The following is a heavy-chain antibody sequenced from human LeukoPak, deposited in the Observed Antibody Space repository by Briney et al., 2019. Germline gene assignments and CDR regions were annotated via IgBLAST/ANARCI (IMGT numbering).Heavy chain of an antibody. D-gene: IGHD1-1*01. CDR1: GYTFTGYY. J-gene: IGHJ5*02. CDR3: ARDRTTPRWFDP. Sequence: ASVKVSCKASGYTFTGYYMHWVRQAPGQGLEWMGWINPNSGGTNYAQKFQGRVTMTRDTSISTAYMELSRLRFDDTAVYYCARDRTTPRWFDPWGQGTLVTVSS. V-gene: IGHV1-2*02. CDR2: INPNSGGT.